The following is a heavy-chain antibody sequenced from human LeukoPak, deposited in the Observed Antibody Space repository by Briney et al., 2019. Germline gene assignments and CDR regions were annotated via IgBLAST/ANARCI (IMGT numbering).Heavy chain of an antibody. CDR3: ARGTTNWFDP. D-gene: IGHD4-17*01. J-gene: IGHJ5*02. CDR2: INHSGST. CDR1: GGSFSGYY. V-gene: IGHV4-34*01. Sequence: SETLSLTCAVYGGSFSGYYWSWIRQPPGKGLEWIGEINHSGSTNYNPSLKSRVTISVDTSKNQFSLKLSSVTAADTAIYYCARGTTNWFDPWGQGTLVTVSS.